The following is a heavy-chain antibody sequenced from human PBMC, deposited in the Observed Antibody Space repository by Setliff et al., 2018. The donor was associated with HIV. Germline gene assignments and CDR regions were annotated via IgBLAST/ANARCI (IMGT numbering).Heavy chain of an antibody. D-gene: IGHD3-16*01. CDR2: INPNSGGT. J-gene: IGHJ4*02. CDR1: GYTFTGYY. V-gene: IGHV1-2*02. Sequence: EASVKVSCKASGYTFTGYYMHWVRQAPGQGLEWMGWINPNSGGTNYAQKFQGRVTMTRDTSISTAYMELSRLRSDDTAVYYCARDRTAGYNYDYGYWGQGTLVTVSS. CDR3: ARDRTAGYNYDYGY.